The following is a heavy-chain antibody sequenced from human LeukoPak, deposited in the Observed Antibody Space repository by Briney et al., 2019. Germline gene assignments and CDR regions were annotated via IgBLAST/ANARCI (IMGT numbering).Heavy chain of an antibody. CDR1: GFTFSSYW. V-gene: IGHV3-23*01. Sequence: PGGSLRLSCAASGFTFSSYWMSWVRQAPGKGLEWVSAISGSGGSTYYADSVKGRFTISRDNSKNTLYLQMNSLRAEDTAVYYCANSMVRGVMGNWGQGTLVTVSS. D-gene: IGHD3-10*01. J-gene: IGHJ4*02. CDR2: ISGSGGST. CDR3: ANSMVRGVMGN.